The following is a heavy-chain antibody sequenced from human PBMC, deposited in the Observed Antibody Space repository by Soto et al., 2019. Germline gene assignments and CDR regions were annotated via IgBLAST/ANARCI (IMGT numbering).Heavy chain of an antibody. Sequence: QVQLVQSGAEVKKPGSSVKVSCKASGGTFTNYAVSWVRQAPGQGHEWMGDIIPIFGTTNYAQKFQGRVTIAADESTSTGYMELTNLRSEDTALYYCARVAYTSRATHWFDCWGPGTLVTVSS. CDR1: GGTFTNYA. V-gene: IGHV1-69*01. D-gene: IGHD3-16*01. CDR3: ARVAYTSRATHWFDC. CDR2: IIPIFGTT. J-gene: IGHJ5*01.